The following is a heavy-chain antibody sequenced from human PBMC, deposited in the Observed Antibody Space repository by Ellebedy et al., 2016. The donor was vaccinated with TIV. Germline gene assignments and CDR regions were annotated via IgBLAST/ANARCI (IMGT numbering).Heavy chain of an antibody. V-gene: IGHV3-23*01. CDR1: GLTFSNYA. Sequence: GESLKISCAASGLTFSNYAMSWVRQAPGKGLEWVSGTSGGGATTYYADSVKGRFTISRDNSKNTLYLQMNSLRAEDTAVYFCAKEYQYGSSGYCSCFDYWGQGTLVTASS. CDR2: TSGGGATT. CDR3: AKEYQYGSSGYCSCFDY. J-gene: IGHJ4*02. D-gene: IGHD3-22*01.